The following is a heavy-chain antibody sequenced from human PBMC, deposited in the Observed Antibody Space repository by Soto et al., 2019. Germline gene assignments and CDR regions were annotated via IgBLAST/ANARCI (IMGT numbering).Heavy chain of an antibody. D-gene: IGHD4-17*01. Sequence: QITLKESGPTLVKPTQTLTLTCTFSGFSLSTSGVGVGWIRQPPGKALEWLALIYWDDDKRYSPSLKSRLTITKETSKNQVVLTMTNMDPVDTATYYCAHGTTVTPRDHDAFDIWGQGTMVTVSS. CDR1: GFSLSTSGVG. CDR2: IYWDDDK. CDR3: AHGTTVTPRDHDAFDI. J-gene: IGHJ3*02. V-gene: IGHV2-5*02.